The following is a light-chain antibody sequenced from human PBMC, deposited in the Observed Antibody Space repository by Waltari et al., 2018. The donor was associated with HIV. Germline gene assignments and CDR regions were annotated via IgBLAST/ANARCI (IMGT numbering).Light chain of an antibody. J-gene: IGLJ3*02. Sequence: QSPLTQPASVSGNPGQSVTITCPGTNIDVGTYNLASWYQQHPGKAPKLLIYDVSKRPSGVSSRFSGSKSGYWASLTISGLLTEDESYYYCLTYVSDSGTWKFGGGTYLTV. CDR2: DVS. V-gene: IGLV2-23*02. CDR3: LTYVSDSGTWK. CDR1: NIDVGTYNL.